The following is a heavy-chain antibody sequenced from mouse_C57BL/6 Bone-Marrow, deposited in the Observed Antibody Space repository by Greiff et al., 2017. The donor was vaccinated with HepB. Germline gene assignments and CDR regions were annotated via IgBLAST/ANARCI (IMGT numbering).Heavy chain of an antibody. CDR2: IDPETGGT. D-gene: IGHD2-1*01. CDR1: GYTFTDYE. Sequence: QVQLKQSGAELVRPGASVTLSCKASGYTFTDYEMHWVKQTPVHGLEWIGAIDPETGGTAYNQKFKGKAILTADKSSSTAYMELRSLTSEDSAVYYCTGGNHYYAMDYWGQGTSVTVSS. J-gene: IGHJ4*01. V-gene: IGHV1-15*01. CDR3: TGGNHYYAMDY.